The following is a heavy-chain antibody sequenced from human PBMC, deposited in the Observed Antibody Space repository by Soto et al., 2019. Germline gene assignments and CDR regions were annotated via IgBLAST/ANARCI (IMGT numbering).Heavy chain of an antibody. D-gene: IGHD1-1*01. CDR1: GGSVNSGNYY. J-gene: IGHJ3*02. CDR2: MSHSGGT. Sequence: QVQLQQWGAGLLKPSETLSLTCAVYGGSVNSGNYYWSWIRQPPGKGLEWIGEMSHSGGTHFNPSFTSRVPISVDTSKNQFSLKMISVTAADTALYYCARVERGTATTVVDAFDIWGPGTLVTVSS. CDR3: ARVERGTATTVVDAFDI. V-gene: IGHV4-34*01.